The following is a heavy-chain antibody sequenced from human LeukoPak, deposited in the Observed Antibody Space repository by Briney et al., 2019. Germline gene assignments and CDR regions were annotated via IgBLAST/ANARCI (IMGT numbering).Heavy chain of an antibody. CDR2: ISSSSSYI. Sequence: GGSLRLSCAASGFTFSSYSMNWVRQAPGKGLEWVSSISSSSSYIYYADSVKGRFTISRDNAKNSLYLQMNSLRAEDTAVYYCARGTYDFWSGYFRGYYYHMDVWGKGTTVTVSS. D-gene: IGHD3-3*01. J-gene: IGHJ6*03. CDR3: ARGTYDFWSGYFRGYYYHMDV. CDR1: GFTFSSYS. V-gene: IGHV3-21*01.